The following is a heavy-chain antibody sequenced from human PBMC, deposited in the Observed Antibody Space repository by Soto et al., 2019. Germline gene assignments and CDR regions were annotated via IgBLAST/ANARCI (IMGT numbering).Heavy chain of an antibody. CDR3: ARRMIRGVNENEY. V-gene: IGHV1-18*04. J-gene: IGHJ4*02. D-gene: IGHD3-10*01. Sequence: QVQLVQSGPGVKKPGASVKVSCKASGYTFSTYSLNWVRQAPGQGLEWMGYISTSSGHAIYAQTLQGRVTMTKDPSSSTAYMELASLTSDATAIYYYARRMIRGVNENEYWGQGTLVTVSS. CDR1: GYTFSTYS. CDR2: ISTSSGHA.